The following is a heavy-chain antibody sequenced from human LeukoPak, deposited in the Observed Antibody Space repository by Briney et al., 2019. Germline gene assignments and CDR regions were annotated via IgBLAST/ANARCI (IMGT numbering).Heavy chain of an antibody. D-gene: IGHD6-13*01. Sequence: GGSLRLSCGASGFTFSSYGMHWARQAPGKGLEWVAFIRYDGSNKYYADSVKGRFTISRDNSKNTLYLQMNSLRAEDTAVYYCAKGRIGAAPEFDPCAQGTLVTVSS. J-gene: IGHJ5*02. V-gene: IGHV3-30*02. CDR2: IRYDGSNK. CDR1: GFTFSSYG. CDR3: AKGRIGAAPEFDP.